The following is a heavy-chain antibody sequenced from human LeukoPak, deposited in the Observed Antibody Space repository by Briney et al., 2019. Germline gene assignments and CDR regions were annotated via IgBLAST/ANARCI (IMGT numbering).Heavy chain of an antibody. CDR2: IYYSGST. CDR3: ARATRPGENLDY. V-gene: IGHV4-39*01. J-gene: IGHJ4*02. Sequence: SETLSLTCTVSGGSISSSSYSWGWIRQPPGKGLEWIGSIYYSGSTYYNPSLKSRVTISVDTSKNQFSLKLSSVTAADTAVYYCARATRPGENLDYWGQGTLVTVSS. CDR1: GGSISSSSYS. D-gene: IGHD7-27*01.